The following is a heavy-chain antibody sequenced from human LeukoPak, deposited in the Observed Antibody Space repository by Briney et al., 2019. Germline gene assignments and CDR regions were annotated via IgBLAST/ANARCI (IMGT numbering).Heavy chain of an antibody. Sequence: GGSLRLSCAASGFTFGNSWGHWVRQAPGKGLVWVSLINADGSTATYADSVKGQFTISRDNARNTLSLQMNSLTIEDTAVYYCVVVVEPPDSDGFDVWGQGTMITVSS. J-gene: IGHJ3*01. CDR3: VVVVEPPDSDGFDV. D-gene: IGHD1-14*01. CDR2: INADGSTA. V-gene: IGHV3-74*01. CDR1: GFTFGNSW.